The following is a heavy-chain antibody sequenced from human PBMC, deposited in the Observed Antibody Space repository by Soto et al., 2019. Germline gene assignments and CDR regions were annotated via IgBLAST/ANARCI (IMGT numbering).Heavy chain of an antibody. CDR3: ARYKAPWDSSGYYYDS. D-gene: IGHD3-22*01. Sequence: XGPTLVNTTETLRLTCTVPGFSLSKARMGVSWIRQPPGKALEWLAHIFSNDEKSYSTSLKSRLTISKDTSKSQVVLNMTNMDPVDTATYYCARYKAPWDSSGYYYDSWGQGTLVTVS. CDR1: GFSLSKARMG. J-gene: IGHJ5*01. CDR2: IFSNDEK. V-gene: IGHV2-26*01.